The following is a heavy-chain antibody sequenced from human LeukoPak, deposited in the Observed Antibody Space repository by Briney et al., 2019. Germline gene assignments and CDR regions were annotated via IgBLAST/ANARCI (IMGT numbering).Heavy chain of an antibody. V-gene: IGHV4-59*08. D-gene: IGHD2-8*02. CDR2: ISHSGRT. CDR3: VRHGYDTGSFLAHFDF. CDR1: SGSITSDY. J-gene: IGHJ4*02. Sequence: SETLSLTCTVSSGSITSDYWSWIRQPPGKGLEWIGYISHSGRTNYNPSLKSRATMSVDTSKNQFSLKLTSVTAADTAVYYCVRHGYDTGSFLAHFDFWGQGTLVTVSS.